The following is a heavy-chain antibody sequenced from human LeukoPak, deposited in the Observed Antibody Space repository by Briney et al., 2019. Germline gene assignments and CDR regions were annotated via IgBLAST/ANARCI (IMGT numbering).Heavy chain of an antibody. CDR1: GFTFSSYW. V-gene: IGHV3-7*01. Sequence: GGSLRLSCAASGFTFSSYWMSWVRQAPGKGLECVANIRRDGSEKYYVDSVKGRFTISRANAKNSLYLQMNSMRAEDTAVYYCATLYCSTTSCFDYWGQGTLVTVSS. J-gene: IGHJ4*02. D-gene: IGHD2-2*01. CDR2: IRRDGSEK. CDR3: ATLYCSTTSCFDY.